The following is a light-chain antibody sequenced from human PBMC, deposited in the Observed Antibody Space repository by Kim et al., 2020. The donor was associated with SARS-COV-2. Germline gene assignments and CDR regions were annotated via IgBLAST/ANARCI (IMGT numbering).Light chain of an antibody. J-gene: IGLJ3*02. Sequence: LRETIWITGSGDNLRNNYVNWYQQKAGQAPILLIYSIKNRPSGIADRFSGSKSGNTATLTISGAQAEDEADYYCDSRDNNGDLTVFGGGTKLTVL. V-gene: IGLV3-19*01. CDR3: DSRDNNGDLTV. CDR1: NLRNNY. CDR2: SIK.